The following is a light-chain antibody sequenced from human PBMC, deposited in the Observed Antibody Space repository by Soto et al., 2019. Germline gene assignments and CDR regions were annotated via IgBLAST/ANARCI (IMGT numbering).Light chain of an antibody. CDR2: GAS. CDR3: LHYGGSPLT. Sequence: EIVMTQSPSTLSVSPGEGVTLSCRASQTVPSRIAWYQQKPGQAPRLLIYGASTRTTGIPDRFSGSGSGTDFTLTIGRLEPGDFAVYYCLHYGGSPLTFGQGTRLEIK. CDR1: QTVPSR. V-gene: IGKV3-20*01. J-gene: IGKJ5*01.